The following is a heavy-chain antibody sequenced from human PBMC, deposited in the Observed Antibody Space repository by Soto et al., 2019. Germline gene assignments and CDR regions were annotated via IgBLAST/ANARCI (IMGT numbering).Heavy chain of an antibody. CDR3: ARGSNHFDY. Sequence: GGSLRLSCAASGFTSSPFWMHWVRQVPGKGPVWVSRINSDGNSTSYADSGKGRFTISRDNAKNTLYLQMNSLRAEDTAVYYCARGSNHFDYWGQGTLVTISS. CDR2: INSDGNST. CDR1: GFTSSPFW. J-gene: IGHJ4*02. V-gene: IGHV3-74*01. D-gene: IGHD4-4*01.